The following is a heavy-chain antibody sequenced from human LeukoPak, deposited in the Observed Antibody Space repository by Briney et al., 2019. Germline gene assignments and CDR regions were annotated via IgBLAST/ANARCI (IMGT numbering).Heavy chain of an antibody. D-gene: IGHD1-1*01. CDR3: VRGWQELRS. V-gene: IGHV3-23*01. CDR1: GFTFSNSA. CDR2: ITGGSANS. Sequence: QAGGSRRLSCAASGFTFSNSAMTWVRQAPGKGLEWLSSITGGSANSEYADSVKGRFSISRDNSKNTLFLQMSSLTAEDTAVYYCVRGWQELRSWGRGTLVTVSS. J-gene: IGHJ5*02.